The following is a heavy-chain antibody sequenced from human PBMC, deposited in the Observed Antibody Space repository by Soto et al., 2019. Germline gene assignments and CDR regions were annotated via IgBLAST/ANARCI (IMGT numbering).Heavy chain of an antibody. CDR3: ARDWGYSYDY. D-gene: IGHD5-18*01. CDR1: GGSISSGDYY. J-gene: IGHJ4*02. V-gene: IGHV4-30-4*01. CDR2: IYYSGST. Sequence: SETLSLTCTVSGGSISSGDYYWSWIRQPPGKGLEWIGYIYYSGSTYYNPSLKSRVTISVDTSKNQFSLKLSSVSAADTAVSYCARDWGYSYDYWGQGTLVTVSS.